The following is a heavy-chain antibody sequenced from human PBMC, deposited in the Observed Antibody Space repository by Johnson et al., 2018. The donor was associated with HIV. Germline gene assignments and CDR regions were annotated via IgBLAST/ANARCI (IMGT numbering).Heavy chain of an antibody. Sequence: EVQLVESGGGLVHPGGSLRLSCAASGFTVSTNYMSWVRQAPGKGLEWVSLIYTGGSTFYADSVNGRFTISRDNSKNTLYLQMNSLRAEDTAVYYCASLSSSLFGAFDIWGQGTMVTVSS. CDR2: IYTGGST. J-gene: IGHJ3*02. D-gene: IGHD6-13*01. CDR1: GFTVSTNY. V-gene: IGHV3-66*01. CDR3: ASLSSSLFGAFDI.